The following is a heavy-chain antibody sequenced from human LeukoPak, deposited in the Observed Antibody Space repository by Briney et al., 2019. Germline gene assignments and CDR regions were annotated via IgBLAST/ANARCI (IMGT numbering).Heavy chain of an antibody. J-gene: IGHJ5*02. CDR3: ARDFAEPEPTLLWFGESRNWFDP. CDR2: INPSGGST. CDR1: GYTFTSYY. Sequence: ASVKVSCKASGYTFTSYYMHWVRQAPGQGLEWMGIINPSGGSTNYAQKFQGRVTMTRDTSTSTVYMELSSLRSEDTAVYYCARDFAEPEPTLLWFGESRNWFDPWGQGTLVTVSS. D-gene: IGHD3-10*01. V-gene: IGHV1-46*01.